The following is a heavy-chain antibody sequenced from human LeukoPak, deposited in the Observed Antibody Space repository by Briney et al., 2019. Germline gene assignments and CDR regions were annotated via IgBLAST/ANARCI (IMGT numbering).Heavy chain of an antibody. Sequence: GGSLRLSCAASGFTFSRFAVHWVRQAPGKGLEWVAVISYDGSYKYYADSVQGRFTISRDNSKNTLYLQMNSLRAEDTAVYYCARDYSISWYSSSSYYYYYGMDVWGQGTTVTVSS. CDR2: ISYDGSYK. V-gene: IGHV3-30*04. J-gene: IGHJ6*02. CDR3: ARDYSISWYSSSSYYYYYGMDV. CDR1: GFTFSRFA. D-gene: IGHD6-6*01.